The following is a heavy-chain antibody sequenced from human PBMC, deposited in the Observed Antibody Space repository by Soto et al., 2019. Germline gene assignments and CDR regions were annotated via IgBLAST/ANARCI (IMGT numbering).Heavy chain of an antibody. V-gene: IGHV3-21*01. J-gene: IGHJ4*02. Sequence: EVQLVESGGGLVKPGGSLRLSCAASGFTFSSYSMNWVRQAPGKGLEWVSSISSSSSYIYYADSVKGRFTISRDNAKNSLYLQMNSLSAEDTAVYYCARDLWVRGPRITYYFDYWGQGTLVTVSS. CDR3: ARDLWVRGPRITYYFDY. CDR2: ISSSSSYI. D-gene: IGHD3-10*01. CDR1: GFTFSSYS.